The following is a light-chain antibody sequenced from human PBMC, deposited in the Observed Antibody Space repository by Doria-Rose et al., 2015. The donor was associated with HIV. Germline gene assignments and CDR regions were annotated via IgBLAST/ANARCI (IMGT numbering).Light chain of an antibody. CDR1: HCITRW. Sequence: DIRVTQSPSTLSASVGDSVTITCPARHCITRWLAWYQQKPGKATKLLTYQASLVESGIPSRFSGSGSGTEFTLTISSLQPDDFATYYCQQYNSYSPWTFGPGTKLEIK. CDR3: QQYNSYSPWT. V-gene: IGKV1-5*03. CDR2: QAS. J-gene: IGKJ2*02.